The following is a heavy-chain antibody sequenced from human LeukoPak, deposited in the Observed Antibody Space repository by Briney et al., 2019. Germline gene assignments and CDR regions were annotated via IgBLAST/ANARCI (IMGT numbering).Heavy chain of an antibody. CDR1: GCTLTELS. CDR3: ATGYYYDSSGPPFDY. Sequence: GASVKVSCKVSGCTLTELSMHWVRQAPGKGLEWMGGFDPEDGETTYAQKFQGRVTMTEDTSTDTAYMELSSLRSEDTAVYYCATGYYYDSSGPPFDYWGQGTLVTVSS. V-gene: IGHV1-24*01. D-gene: IGHD3-22*01. J-gene: IGHJ4*02. CDR2: FDPEDGET.